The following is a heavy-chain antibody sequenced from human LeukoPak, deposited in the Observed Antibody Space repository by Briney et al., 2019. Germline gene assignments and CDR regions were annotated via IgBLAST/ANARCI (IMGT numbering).Heavy chain of an antibody. CDR1: GFTFSSYW. V-gene: IGHV3-7*01. CDR3: ARDCSGGNCYSGYYGMDV. D-gene: IGHD2-15*01. Sequence: GGSLRLSCAASGFTFSSYWMSWVRQAPGKGLEWVADIRQDESEKFYVDSVKGRFTISRDNAKNSLYLQMNSLRAEDTAVYYCARDCSGGNCYSGYYGMDVWGQGTTVTVSS. J-gene: IGHJ6*02. CDR2: IRQDESEK.